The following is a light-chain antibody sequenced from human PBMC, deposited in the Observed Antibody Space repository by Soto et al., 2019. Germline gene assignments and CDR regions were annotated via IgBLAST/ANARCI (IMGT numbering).Light chain of an antibody. J-gene: IGLJ1*01. CDR1: SSDVGAYDF. CDR3: SSYTRSTPHG. CDR2: EVS. Sequence: QSALTPPASVSGSRGQTITVSCTGTSSDVGAYDFVSWYQQHPGKAPKLMIYEVSYRPSGVSYRFSGSKSGNTASLTTSGLQTEDEADYYCSSYTRSTPHGCATETKVTVL. V-gene: IGLV2-14*01.